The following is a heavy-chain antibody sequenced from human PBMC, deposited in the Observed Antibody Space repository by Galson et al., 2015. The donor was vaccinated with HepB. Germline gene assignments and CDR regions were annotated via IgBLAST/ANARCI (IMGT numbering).Heavy chain of an antibody. CDR3: ARGMDYDLWSGVGPGGYMDI. J-gene: IGHJ6*03. Sequence: SVKVSCKASGYTFTGYYMHWVRQAPGQGLEWMGWINPNSGGTNHAQKFQGRVTMTRDTSISTAYMELSRLRSDDTAVYYCARGMDYDLWSGVGPGGYMDIWAKGPRSPSP. CDR2: INPNSGGT. V-gene: IGHV1-2*02. D-gene: IGHD3-3*01. CDR1: GYTFTGYY.